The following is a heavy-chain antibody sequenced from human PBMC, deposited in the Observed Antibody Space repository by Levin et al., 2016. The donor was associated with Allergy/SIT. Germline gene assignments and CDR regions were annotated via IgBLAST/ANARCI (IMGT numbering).Heavy chain of an antibody. CDR2: INPKTGAA. D-gene: IGHD2-15*01. CDR3: ARTRLDSFFFLPSHFDS. J-gene: IGHJ4*02. V-gene: IGHV1-2*02. Sequence: WVRQAPGQGLEWMGWINPKTGAATLAQKFQGRVAMTRDTSITTAYMELSSLTSDDTAVYYCARTRLDSFFFLPSHFDSWGQGTPVTVSS.